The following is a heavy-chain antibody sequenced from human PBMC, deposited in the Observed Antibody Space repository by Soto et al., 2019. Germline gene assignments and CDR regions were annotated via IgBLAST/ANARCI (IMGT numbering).Heavy chain of an antibody. V-gene: IGHV1-8*01. Sequence: QVQLVQSGAEVKKPGASAKVSCKASGYTFTSYDINWVRQATGQGLEWMGWMNPNSGNTGYAQKFQGRVTMTRNTSISTAYMELSSLRSEDTAVYYCARGVNYYYYYGMDVWGQGTTVTVSS. J-gene: IGHJ6*02. CDR1: GYTFTSYD. CDR3: ARGVNYYYYYGMDV. CDR2: MNPNSGNT.